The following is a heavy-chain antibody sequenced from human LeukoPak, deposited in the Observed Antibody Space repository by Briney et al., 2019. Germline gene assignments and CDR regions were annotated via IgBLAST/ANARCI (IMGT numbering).Heavy chain of an antibody. CDR2: ISSSGSPI. J-gene: IGHJ3*02. CDR1: GFTFSSFE. Sequence: PGGSLRLSCAASGFTFSSFEMNWVRQAPGKGLEWVSYISSSGSPIYYADSVKGRFTISRGNAKNSLYLQMNSLRAEGTAVYYCASRSGGSCYSHRNDAFDIWGQGTMVTVSS. D-gene: IGHD2-15*01. CDR3: ASRSGGSCYSHRNDAFDI. V-gene: IGHV3-48*03.